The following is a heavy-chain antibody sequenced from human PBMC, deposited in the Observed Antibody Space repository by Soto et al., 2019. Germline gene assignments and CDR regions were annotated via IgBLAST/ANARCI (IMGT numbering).Heavy chain of an antibody. CDR2: IWYDGSNK. Sequence: QVQLVESGGGVVQPGRSLRLSCAASGFTFSSYGMHWVRQAPGKGLEWVAVIWYDGSNKYYADSVKGRFTISRDNSKNTLYLQMNSLRAEDTAVYYCARDSSGEPEELLDYWGQGTLVTVSS. V-gene: IGHV3-33*01. J-gene: IGHJ4*01. D-gene: IGHD1-26*01. CDR1: GFTFSSYG. CDR3: ARDSSGEPEELLDY.